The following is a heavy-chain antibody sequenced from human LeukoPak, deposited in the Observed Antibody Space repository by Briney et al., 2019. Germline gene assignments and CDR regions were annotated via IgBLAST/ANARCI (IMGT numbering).Heavy chain of an antibody. Sequence: PGGSLRLSCAASGFTFSDYYMSWIRQAPGKGLEWVAVISYDGSNKYYADSVKGRFTISRDNSKNTLYLQMNSLRAEDTAVYYCAKEPDDKEYYFDYWGQGTLVTVSS. D-gene: IGHD1-14*01. V-gene: IGHV3-30*18. CDR3: AKEPDDKEYYFDY. CDR1: GFTFSDYY. J-gene: IGHJ4*02. CDR2: ISYDGSNK.